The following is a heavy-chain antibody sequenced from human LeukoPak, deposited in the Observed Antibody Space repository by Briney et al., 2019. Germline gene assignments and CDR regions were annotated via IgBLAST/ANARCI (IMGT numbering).Heavy chain of an antibody. J-gene: IGHJ6*02. CDR1: GGSISSYY. CDR2: IYYSGST. Sequence: SETLSLTCTVSGGSISSYYWSWIRQPPGKGLEWIGYIYYSGSTNYNPSLKSRVTISVDTSRNQFSLKLSSVTAADTAVYYCARRATYYYYGMDVWGQGTTVTVSS. CDR3: ARRATYYYYGMDV. V-gene: IGHV4-59*08. D-gene: IGHD5-24*01.